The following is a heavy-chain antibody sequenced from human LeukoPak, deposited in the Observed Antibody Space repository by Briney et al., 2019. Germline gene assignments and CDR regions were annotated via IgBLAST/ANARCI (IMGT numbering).Heavy chain of an antibody. CDR2: MSPNSGNT. CDR3: ARGAGGPTYYYDSSGYSARYFDL. D-gene: IGHD3-22*01. J-gene: IGHJ2*01. CDR1: GYTFTSYD. V-gene: IGHV1-8*01. Sequence: ASVKVSCKASGYTFTSYDINWVRQATGQGLEWMGWMSPNSGNTGYAQKFQGRATMTRNTSISTAYMELSSLRSEDTAVYYCARGAGGPTYYYDSSGYSARYFDLWGRGTLVTVSS.